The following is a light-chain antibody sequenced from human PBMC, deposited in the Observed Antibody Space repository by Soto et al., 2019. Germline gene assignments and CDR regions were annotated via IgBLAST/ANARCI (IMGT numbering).Light chain of an antibody. CDR1: QGISSY. CDR3: QQLNSYPRT. V-gene: IGKV1-9*01. Sequence: DIQMTQSPSSLSASVGDRVTITCRASQGISSYLAWYQQKPGKVPKLLIYAASTLQSGVPSRFSGSGSGTDFTLTISSLQPEDFATYYCQQLNSYPRTFGQGTKVDIK. CDR2: AAS. J-gene: IGKJ1*01.